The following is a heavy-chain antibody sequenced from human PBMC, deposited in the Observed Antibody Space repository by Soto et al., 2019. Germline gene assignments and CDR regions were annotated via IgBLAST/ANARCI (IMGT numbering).Heavy chain of an antibody. V-gene: IGHV3-9*01. CDR1: GFTFDDYA. CDR2: ISWNSGNT. CDR3: AKGTAAGKGGMDV. Sequence: EVQLVESGGGLVQPGRSLRLSCVASGFTFDDYAMHWVRQVPGKGLEWVSGISWNSGNTGYADSVKGRFTISRDNAKNSLNLQLNSLRTEDTALYYCAKGTAAGKGGMDVW. D-gene: IGHD6-13*01. J-gene: IGHJ6*01.